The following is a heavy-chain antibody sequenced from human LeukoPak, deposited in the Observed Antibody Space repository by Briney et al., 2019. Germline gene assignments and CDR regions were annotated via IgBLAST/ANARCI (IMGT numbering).Heavy chain of an antibody. J-gene: IGHJ5*02. CDR3: ARGVGSEVVWFDP. CDR2: INHSGST. V-gene: IGHV4-34*01. Sequence: SETLSLTCAVYGGSFSGYYWSWIRQPPGKGLEWIGEINHSGSTNYNPSLKSRVTISVGTSKNQFSLKLSSVTAADTAVYYCARGVGSEVVWFDPWGQGTLVTVSS. D-gene: IGHD2-15*01. CDR1: GGSFSGYY.